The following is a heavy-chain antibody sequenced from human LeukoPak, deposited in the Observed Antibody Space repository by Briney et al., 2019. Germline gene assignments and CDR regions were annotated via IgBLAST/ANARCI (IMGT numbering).Heavy chain of an antibody. J-gene: IGHJ6*03. CDR2: IYYSGST. CDR3: ARGCSSTTCYDHYYFYYMDV. D-gene: IGHD2-2*01. Sequence: PSETLSLTCTVSGGSISSYYWSWIRQPPGKGLEWLGYIYYSGSTNYNPSLKSRLTMSVDTSKNQFSLQLSSVTAADTAVYYCARGCSSTTCYDHYYFYYMDVWGKGTTVTVSS. V-gene: IGHV4-59*01. CDR1: GGSISSYY.